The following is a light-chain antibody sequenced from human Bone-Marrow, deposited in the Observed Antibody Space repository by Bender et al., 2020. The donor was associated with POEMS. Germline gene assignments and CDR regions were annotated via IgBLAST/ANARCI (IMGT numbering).Light chain of an antibody. Sequence: QSVLTQPPSASGTPGQRVTISCSGSSSNIGSNTVNWYQQLPGAAPKLLIYSNNQRPSGVPDRFSGSKSGTSASLAISGLRSEDEADYYCAAWDDSLSVWVFGGGTKLTVV. CDR2: SNN. CDR1: SSNIGSNT. J-gene: IGLJ3*02. CDR3: AAWDDSLSVWV. V-gene: IGLV1-44*01.